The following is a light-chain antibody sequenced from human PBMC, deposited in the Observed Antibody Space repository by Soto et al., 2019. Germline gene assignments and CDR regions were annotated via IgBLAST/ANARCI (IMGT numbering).Light chain of an antibody. CDR1: QSISSY. J-gene: IGKJ1*01. CDR3: QQSYSTPWT. V-gene: IGKV1-39*01. Sequence: DIQMTQSPSSLSASVGDRVTITCRASQSISSYLNWYQQKPGKAPKLLIYAASSLQSGLPSRFSGGGSATDFTLTISSLQPEDFATYYCQQSYSTPWTFGQGTKVEIK. CDR2: AAS.